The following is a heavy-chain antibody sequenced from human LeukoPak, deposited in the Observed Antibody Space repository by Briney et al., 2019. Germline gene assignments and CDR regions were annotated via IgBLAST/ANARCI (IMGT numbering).Heavy chain of an antibody. V-gene: IGHV4-39*07. CDR3: ARATAEWFRDDWNHSLGNWFDP. CDR2: ISYSGST. D-gene: IGHD3-10*01. CDR1: GGSISSSTYY. Sequence: PSETLSLTCTVSGGSISSSTYYWGWIRQPPGKGLEWIATISYSGSTYYNPSLKSRFTISVDTSKNHFSQRLSSVTAADTAVYYCARATAEWFRDDWNHSLGNWFDPWGQGTLVTVSS. J-gene: IGHJ5*02.